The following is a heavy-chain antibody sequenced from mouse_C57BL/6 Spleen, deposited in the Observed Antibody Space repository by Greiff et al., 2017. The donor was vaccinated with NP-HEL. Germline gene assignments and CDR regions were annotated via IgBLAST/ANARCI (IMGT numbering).Heavy chain of an antibody. Sequence: EVQRVESGGGLVKPGGTLKLSCAASGFTFSDYGMHWVRQAPEKGLEWVAYISSGSSTIYYADTVKGRFTISRDNAKNTLFLQMTSLRSEDTAMYYCAKNNIGYFDYWGQGTTLTVSS. J-gene: IGHJ2*01. D-gene: IGHD1-3*01. CDR3: AKNNIGYFDY. CDR2: ISSGSSTI. V-gene: IGHV5-17*01. CDR1: GFTFSDYG.